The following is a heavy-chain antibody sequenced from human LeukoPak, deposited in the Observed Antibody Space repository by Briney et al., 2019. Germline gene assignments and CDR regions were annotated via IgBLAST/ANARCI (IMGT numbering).Heavy chain of an antibody. CDR3: ARWGREYSSSWYYDRDYFDY. J-gene: IGHJ4*02. V-gene: IGHV1-2*02. CDR2: INPNSGGT. D-gene: IGHD6-13*01. CDR1: GYTFTGYY. Sequence: ASVKVSCKASGYTFTGYYMHWVRQAPGQGLEWMGWINPNSGGTNYAQKFQGRVTMTRDTSISTAYMELSRLRSDDTAVYYCARWGREYSSSWYYDRDYFDYWGQGTLVTVSS.